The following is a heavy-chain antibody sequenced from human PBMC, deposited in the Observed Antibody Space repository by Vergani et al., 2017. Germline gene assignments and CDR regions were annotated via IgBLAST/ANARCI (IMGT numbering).Heavy chain of an antibody. CDR3: ASKRGACRAAYCHSYDF. V-gene: IGHV4-39*01. CDR2: MDYSGST. Sequence: QVQLQESGPGLVKPSETLSLTCTVSGDSVISTDYHWGWIRQPPGKGLEWIGSMDYSGSTSYTPSLERRISISFETPKNQFSLRLTSVTAADTAVYYCASKRGACRAAYCHSYDFWGPGTLVGVSS. CDR1: GDSVISTDYH. D-gene: IGHD2-15*01. J-gene: IGHJ4*02.